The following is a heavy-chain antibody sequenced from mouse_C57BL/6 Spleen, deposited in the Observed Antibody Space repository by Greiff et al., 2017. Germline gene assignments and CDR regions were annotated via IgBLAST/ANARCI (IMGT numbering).Heavy chain of an antibody. Sequence: VQLQQPGAELVRPGSSVKLSCKASGYTFTSYWMHWVKQRPIQGLEWIGNIDPSDSETHYNQKFKDKATLTVDKSSSTAYMQLSSLTSEDSAVYYCARSDDYDGNYAMDYWGQGTSVTVSS. CDR1: GYTFTSYW. D-gene: IGHD2-4*01. CDR2: IDPSDSET. CDR3: ARSDDYDGNYAMDY. V-gene: IGHV1-52*01. J-gene: IGHJ4*01.